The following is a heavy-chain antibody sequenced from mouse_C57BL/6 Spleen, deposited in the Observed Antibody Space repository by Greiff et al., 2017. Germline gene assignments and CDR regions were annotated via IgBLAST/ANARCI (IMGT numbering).Heavy chain of an antibody. D-gene: IGHD1-1*01. CDR3: AREYYGGSAGAY. CDR2: INPSTGGT. Sequence: EVQLQQSGPELVKPGASVKISCKASGYSFTGYYMNWVKQSPEKSLEWIGEINPSTGGTTYNQKFKAKATLTVDKSSSTAYMQLKSLTSEDSAVYYCAREYYGGSAGAYWGQGTLVTVSA. CDR1: GYSFTGYY. V-gene: IGHV1-42*01. J-gene: IGHJ3*01.